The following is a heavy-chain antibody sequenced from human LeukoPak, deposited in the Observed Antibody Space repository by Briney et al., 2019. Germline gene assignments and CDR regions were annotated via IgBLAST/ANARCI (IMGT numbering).Heavy chain of an antibody. CDR1: GFSFSSYG. J-gene: IGHJ4*02. Sequence: GGSLRLSCAASGFSFSSYGMQWVRQAPGKGLERVAFIQYDGSNKYYADSVKGRFTISRDNSKNTLYLQMNSLRAEDTAVYYCAKVSGSYWGSFDYWGQGTLVTVSS. CDR3: AKVSGSYWGSFDY. CDR2: IQYDGSNK. V-gene: IGHV3-30*02. D-gene: IGHD1-26*01.